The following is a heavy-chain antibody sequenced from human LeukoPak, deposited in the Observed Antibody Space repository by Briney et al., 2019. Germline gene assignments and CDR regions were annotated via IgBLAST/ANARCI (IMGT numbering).Heavy chain of an antibody. CDR1: GYTFTSYY. D-gene: IGHD6-19*01. Sequence: ASVKVSCKASGYTFTSYYMHWVRQAPGQGLEWMGIINPSGGSTSYAQKFQGRVTMTRDTSTSTVYMELSSLRSEDTAVYYCARALGSIAVADLYGMDVWGQGTMVTVSS. CDR3: ARALGSIAVADLYGMDV. J-gene: IGHJ6*02. CDR2: INPSGGST. V-gene: IGHV1-46*01.